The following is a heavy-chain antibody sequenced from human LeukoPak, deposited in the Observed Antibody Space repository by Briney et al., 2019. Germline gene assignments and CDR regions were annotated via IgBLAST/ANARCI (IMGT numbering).Heavy chain of an antibody. Sequence: PGESLQISCKGSGYRFTSYWIGWVRQMPGKGLGWMGIIYPGDSDTRYSPSFQGQVTISADKSISTAYLQWSSLKASDTAMYYCARRAWLHRGHDFDYWGQGTLVTVSS. J-gene: IGHJ4*02. V-gene: IGHV5-51*01. CDR1: GYRFTSYW. CDR3: ARRAWLHRGHDFDY. D-gene: IGHD5-12*01. CDR2: IYPGDSDT.